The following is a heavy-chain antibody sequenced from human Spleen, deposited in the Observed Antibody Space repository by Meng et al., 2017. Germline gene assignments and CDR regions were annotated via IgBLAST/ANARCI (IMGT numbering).Heavy chain of an antibody. V-gene: IGHV1-69*13. Sequence: SVKVSCKTLGGIFSHYVIGWVRQAPGQGLEWMGGINAVFGTTNYAQKFQDRVTITSDESTSTVYMELTRLTSEDTAVYFCARKAGNCITTTCYSLDYWGQGTLVTVSS. CDR1: GGIFSHYV. J-gene: IGHJ4*02. CDR2: INAVFGTT. CDR3: ARKAGNCITTTCYSLDY. D-gene: IGHD2-2*01.